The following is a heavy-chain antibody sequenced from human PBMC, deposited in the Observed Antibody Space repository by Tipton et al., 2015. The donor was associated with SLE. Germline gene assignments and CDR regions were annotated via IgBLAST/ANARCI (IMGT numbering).Heavy chain of an antibody. J-gene: IGHJ4*02. V-gene: IGHV4-59*11. D-gene: IGHD6-13*01. CDR2: IYYSGST. CDR3: ARSAGYGSNWAHFDY. CDR1: GGSISSRY. Sequence: TLSLTCTVSGGSISSRYWSWIRQPPGKGLEWIGYIYYSGSTNYNPSLKSRVTISVDTSKNQFSLKLSSVTAADTAVYYCARSAGYGSNWAHFDYWGQGTLVTVSS.